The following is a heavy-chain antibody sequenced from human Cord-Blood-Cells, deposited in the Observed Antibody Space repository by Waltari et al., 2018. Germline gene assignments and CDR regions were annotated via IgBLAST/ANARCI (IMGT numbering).Heavy chain of an antibody. CDR2: ILSNDEK. CDR1: GFSLSNARKG. V-gene: IGHV2-26*01. CDR3: ARKTLGQDFWSGYYTADDAFDI. D-gene: IGHD3-3*01. J-gene: IGHJ3*02. Sequence: QVTLTESGPVLVKPTETLTLTCPVSGFSLSNARKGVSWIRQPPRKALGWLAHILSNDEKSYSTSLKSRLTISKDSAKSQVVLTMTNMDPVDTATYYCARKTLGQDFWSGYYTADDAFDIWGQGTMVTVSS.